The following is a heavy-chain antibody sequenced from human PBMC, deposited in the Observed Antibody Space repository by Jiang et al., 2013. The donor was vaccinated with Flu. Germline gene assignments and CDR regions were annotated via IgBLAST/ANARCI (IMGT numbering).Heavy chain of an antibody. J-gene: IGHJ4*02. D-gene: IGHD6-13*01. CDR2: INAGNGNT. CDR3: ARGPIPVAAAGYYFDY. CDR1: GYTFTSYA. V-gene: IGHV1-3*01. Sequence: SVKVSCKASGYTFTSYAMHWVRQAPGQRLEWMGWINAGNGNTKYSQKFQGRVTITRDTSASTAYMELSSLRSEDTAVYYCARGPIPVAAAGYYFDYWGQGTLVTVSS.